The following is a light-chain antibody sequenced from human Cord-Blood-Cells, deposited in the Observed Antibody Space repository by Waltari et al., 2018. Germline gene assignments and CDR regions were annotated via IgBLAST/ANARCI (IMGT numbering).Light chain of an antibody. Sequence: EIVMTQSPATLSVSPGERATLSCRARQSVSSNFAWYQQKPGQAPRLLIYGASTRATGIPARFSGSGSGTEFTLTISSLHSEDFAVYYCQQYNNWPPWTFGQGTKVEIK. V-gene: IGKV3-15*01. CDR2: GAS. CDR3: QQYNNWPPWT. CDR1: QSVSSN. J-gene: IGKJ1*01.